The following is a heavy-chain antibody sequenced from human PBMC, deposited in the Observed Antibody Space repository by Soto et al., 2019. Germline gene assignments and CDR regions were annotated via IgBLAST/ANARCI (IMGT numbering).Heavy chain of an antibody. CDR1: GGTFSSYA. CDR2: IIPIFGTA. CDR3: GRNYCDSGGYSPHYYYYGMDA. Sequence: QVQLVQSGAEVKKPGSSVKVSCKASGGTFSSYAISWVRQAPGQGLEWMGGIIPIFGTANYAQKFQGRVTITADESTSTVYRGLSSLRSEDTPVFYWGRNYCDSGGYSPHYYYYGMDAWGKGTTVTVSS. J-gene: IGHJ6*04. D-gene: IGHD3-22*01. V-gene: IGHV1-69*01.